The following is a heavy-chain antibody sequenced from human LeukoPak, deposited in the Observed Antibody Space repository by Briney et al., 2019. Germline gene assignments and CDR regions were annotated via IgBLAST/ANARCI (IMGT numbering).Heavy chain of an antibody. CDR3: ARAGSYYVSNWFDP. CDR1: GGSISSYY. V-gene: IGHV4-4*07. D-gene: IGHD1-26*01. Sequence: SETLSLTCTVSGGSISSYYWSWIRQPAGKGLEWIGRIYTSGSTNYNPSLKSRVTMSVDTSKNQFSLKLGSVTAADTAVYYCARAGSYYVSNWFDPWGQGTLVTVSS. J-gene: IGHJ5*02. CDR2: IYTSGST.